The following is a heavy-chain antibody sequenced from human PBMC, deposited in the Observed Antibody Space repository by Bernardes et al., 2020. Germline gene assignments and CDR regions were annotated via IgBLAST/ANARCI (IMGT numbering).Heavy chain of an antibody. D-gene: IGHD2-15*01. J-gene: IGHJ4*02. V-gene: IGHV4-31*03. CDR2: IYYSGST. CDR3: ARENPRIPPYCSGGSCYSFDY. CDR1: GGSISSGGYY. Sequence: SETLSLTCTVSGGSISSGGYYWSWIRQHPGKGLEWIGYIYYSGSTYYNPSLKSRVTISVDTSKNQFSLKLSSVTAADTAVYYCARENPRIPPYCSGGSCYSFDYWGQGTLVTVSS.